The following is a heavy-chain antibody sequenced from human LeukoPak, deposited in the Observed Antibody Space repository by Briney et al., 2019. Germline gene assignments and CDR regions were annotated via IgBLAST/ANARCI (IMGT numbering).Heavy chain of an antibody. CDR1: GGSISSYY. CDR2: IYYSGST. CDR3: ARFVLYGDYGFAY. J-gene: IGHJ4*02. V-gene: IGHV4-59*01. Sequence: SETLSLTCTVSGGSISSYYWSWIRQPPGKGLEWIGYIYYSGSTNYNPSLTSRVTISVDTSKNQFSPKLSSVPSAATAASYCARFVLYGDYGFAYWGRGPRVTVSS. D-gene: IGHD4-17*01.